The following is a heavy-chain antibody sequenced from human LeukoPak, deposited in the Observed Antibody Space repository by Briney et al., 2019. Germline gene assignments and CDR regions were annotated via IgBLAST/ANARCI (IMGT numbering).Heavy chain of an antibody. V-gene: IGHV3-48*03. Sequence: GGSLRLSCAASGFTSSNHEMNWVRQAPGKGLEWVSYISSSGGTIYYADSVKGRFTISRDNAKNSLYLQMNSLRAEDTAVYYCARDRGVTLFYYGMDVWGQGTTVTVSS. CDR3: ARDRGVTLFYYGMDV. D-gene: IGHD2-21*02. J-gene: IGHJ6*02. CDR1: GFTSSNHE. CDR2: ISSSGGTI.